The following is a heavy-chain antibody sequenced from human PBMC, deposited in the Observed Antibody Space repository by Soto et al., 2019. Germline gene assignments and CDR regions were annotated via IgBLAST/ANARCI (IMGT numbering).Heavy chain of an antibody. CDR3: ARLKEDKVWGTYRYLDL. CDR1: GAAFSDYT. J-gene: IGHJ5*02. CDR2: VNRGGRT. V-gene: IGHV4-34*01. Sequence: PSETLSLTCGLSGAAFSDYTWSWVRQAPGGGLHWIGEVNRGGRTKYSPSLERRLTISVDPSRNQVSLELRAVTAADTAIYYCARLKEDKVWGTYRYLDLWGQGTLVTVSS. D-gene: IGHD3-16*02.